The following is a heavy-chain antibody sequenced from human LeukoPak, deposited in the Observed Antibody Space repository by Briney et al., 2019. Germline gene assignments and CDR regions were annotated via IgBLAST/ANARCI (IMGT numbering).Heavy chain of an antibody. CDR1: GGSFSGYY. CDR3: ARHSVVPTAFDY. V-gene: IGHV4-34*01. J-gene: IGHJ4*02. D-gene: IGHD2-2*01. Sequence: PSETLSLTCAVYGGSFSGYYWSWIRQPPGKGLEWIGEINHSGSTNYNPSLKSRVTISVDTSKNQFSLKLSSVTAADPAVYYCARHSVVPTAFDYWGQGTLVTVSS. CDR2: INHSGST.